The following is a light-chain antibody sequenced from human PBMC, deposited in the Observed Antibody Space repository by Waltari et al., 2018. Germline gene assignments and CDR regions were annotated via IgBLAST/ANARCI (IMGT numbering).Light chain of an antibody. J-gene: IGLJ2*01. CDR1: SSDVGGYNS. V-gene: IGLV2-11*01. Sequence: QSALTQPRSVSGSPGQSVTISCTGTSSDVGGYNSVSWYQQHPGKAPKLLIYDVSKRPSGGPDRFSGSKSGNTASLTISGLQAEDEADYYCCSYAGSVFGGGTKVTAL. CDR2: DVS. CDR3: CSYAGSV.